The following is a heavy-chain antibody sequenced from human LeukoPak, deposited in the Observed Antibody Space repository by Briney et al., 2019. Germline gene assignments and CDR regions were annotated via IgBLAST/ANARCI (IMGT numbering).Heavy chain of an antibody. CDR3: ARGRGVGEQWLLRGYFDY. CDR1: GFPFSTYG. J-gene: IGHJ4*02. D-gene: IGHD6-19*01. V-gene: IGHV3-30*19. CDR2: ISYDGSNR. Sequence: RTGGSLRLSCAASGFPFSTYGLHWVRQAPGKGLEWVAVISYDGSNRYYADSVKGRFTISRDSSKNTLYLQMNSLRVEDTALYYCARGRGVGEQWLLRGYFDYWGQGILVTVSS.